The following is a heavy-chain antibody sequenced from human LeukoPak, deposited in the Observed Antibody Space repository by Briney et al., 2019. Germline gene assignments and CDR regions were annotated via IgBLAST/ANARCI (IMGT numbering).Heavy chain of an antibody. CDR1: EFSVGSNY. CDR3: ARDPYSGGYGDYYYYYMDL. V-gene: IGHV3-21*01. CDR2: ITSSSTYI. D-gene: IGHD1-26*01. Sequence: GGSLRLSCAASEFSVGSNYMTWVRQAPGKGLEWVSSITSSSTYIYYADSVKGRFTISRDNAKNSLYLQMNGLRAEDTAVYYCARDPYSGGYGDYYYYYMDLWGQGTTVTISS. J-gene: IGHJ6*03.